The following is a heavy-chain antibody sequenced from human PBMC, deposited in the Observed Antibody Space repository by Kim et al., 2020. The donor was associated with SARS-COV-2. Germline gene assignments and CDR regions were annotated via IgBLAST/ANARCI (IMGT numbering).Heavy chain of an antibody. CDR2: INPNSGGT. V-gene: IGHV1-2*02. J-gene: IGHJ4*02. Sequence: ASVKVSCKASGYTFTGHYMHWVRQAPGQGLEWMGWINPNSGGTNYAQKFQGRVTITRDTSISTAYMELSRLRSDDTAVYYCARGTPYCGGDCLAYWGQGTLVTVSS. CDR1: GYTFTGHY. CDR3: ARGTPYCGGDCLAY. D-gene: IGHD2-21*01.